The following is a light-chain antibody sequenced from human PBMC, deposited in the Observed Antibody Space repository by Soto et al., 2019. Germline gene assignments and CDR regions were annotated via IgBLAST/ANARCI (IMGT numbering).Light chain of an antibody. CDR3: QQYNTYST. CDR2: DAS. Sequence: TQSPATLSAAVGDSVTITCRASQNIRNLLAWYQQKPGKAPKPLIYDASTLKTGVPSRFSGSGSGSEFNFTITGLQPDDFATYFCQQYNTYSTFGQGTRLETK. V-gene: IGKV1-5*01. CDR1: QNIRNL. J-gene: IGKJ5*01.